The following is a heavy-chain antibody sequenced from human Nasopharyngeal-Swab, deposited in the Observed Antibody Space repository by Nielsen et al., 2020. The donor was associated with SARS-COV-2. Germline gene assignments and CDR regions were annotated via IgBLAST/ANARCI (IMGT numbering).Heavy chain of an antibody. D-gene: IGHD3-22*01. V-gene: IGHV3-64D*06. CDR2: ISSTGGNT. CDR1: GFTFSNYA. Sequence: GESLKISCSASGFTFSNYAMHWVRQAPGKGLEYVSAISSTGGNTYYTDSVKGRFTISRDNSKNTLYLRMGSLRVEDTAVYYCVKDSSGYEFDSWGQGTLVTVSS. J-gene: IGHJ4*02. CDR3: VKDSSGYEFDS.